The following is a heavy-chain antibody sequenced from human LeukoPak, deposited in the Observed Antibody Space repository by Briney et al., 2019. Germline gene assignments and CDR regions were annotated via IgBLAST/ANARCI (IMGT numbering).Heavy chain of an antibody. CDR3: ARDALGYCSGGSCGVVWFDP. Sequence: SETLSLTCTVSGYSISSGYYWGWIRQPPGKGLEWIGSIYHSGSTYYNPSLKTRVTISVDTSKNQFPLTLSSVTAADAAVYYCARDALGYCSGGSCGVVWFDPWGQGTLVTVSS. D-gene: IGHD2-15*01. J-gene: IGHJ5*02. CDR1: GYSISSGYY. CDR2: IYHSGST. V-gene: IGHV4-38-2*02.